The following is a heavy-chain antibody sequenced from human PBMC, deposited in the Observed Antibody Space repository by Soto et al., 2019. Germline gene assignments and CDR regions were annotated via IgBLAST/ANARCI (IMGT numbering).Heavy chain of an antibody. CDR3: ARRCSSHICYPDYYSYMDV. Sequence: EVQLVESGGGLVQPGGSLRLSCAASGFTFSSFSMNWVRQAPGKGLEWVSYISSSPNTIYYADSVKGRFTISRDNAKNSLYLQMNSLGAEDTAIYYCARRCSSHICYPDYYSYMDVWGKGTTVTVSS. J-gene: IGHJ6*03. D-gene: IGHD2-2*01. CDR1: GFTFSSFS. CDR2: ISSSPNTI. V-gene: IGHV3-48*01.